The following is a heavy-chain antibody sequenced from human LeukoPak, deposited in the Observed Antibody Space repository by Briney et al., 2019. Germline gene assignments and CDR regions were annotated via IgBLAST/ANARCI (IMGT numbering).Heavy chain of an antibody. D-gene: IGHD1-26*01. J-gene: IGHJ4*02. Sequence: GRSLRLSCAASGFTFSSYAMHWVRQAPGKGLEWVAVISYDGSNKYYADSVKGRFTISRDNSKNTLYLQMNSLRAEDTAVYYCARDLSGSYGGFDYWGQGTLVTVSS. V-gene: IGHV3-30*04. CDR2: ISYDGSNK. CDR3: ARDLSGSYGGFDY. CDR1: GFTFSSYA.